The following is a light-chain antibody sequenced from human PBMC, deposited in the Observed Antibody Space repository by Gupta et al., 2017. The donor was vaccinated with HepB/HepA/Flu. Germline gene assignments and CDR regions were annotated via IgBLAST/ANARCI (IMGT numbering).Light chain of an antibody. J-gene: IGKJ2*01. CDR2: KVS. CDR1: QSLVYSDGNTY. V-gene: IGKV2-30*01. Sequence: DVVLTQSPLSLPVTLGQPASISCRSSQSLVYSDGNTYLNWFQQRPGQSPRRLIYKVSNRDSGVPDRFSGSGSGTDFTLKISRVEAEDVGVYYCMQRTQWPFYTFGPGTKLEIK. CDR3: MQRTQWPFYT.